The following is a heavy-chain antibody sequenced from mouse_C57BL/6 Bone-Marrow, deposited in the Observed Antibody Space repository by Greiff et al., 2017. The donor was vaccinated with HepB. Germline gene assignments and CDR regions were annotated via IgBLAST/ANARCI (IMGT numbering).Heavy chain of an antibody. CDR2: IDPSNGNT. CDR3: TRSYYGSSWFAY. D-gene: IGHD1-1*01. V-gene: IGHV14-3*01. CDR1: GFNIKNTY. Sequence: VQLQQSVAELVRPGASVKLSCTASGFNIKNTYMHWVKQRPEQGLEWIGRIDPSNGNTKYAPKFQGKATLTAYTSSNTAYLQLSSLTSEDTAIYYCTRSYYGSSWFAYWGQGTLVTVSA. J-gene: IGHJ3*01.